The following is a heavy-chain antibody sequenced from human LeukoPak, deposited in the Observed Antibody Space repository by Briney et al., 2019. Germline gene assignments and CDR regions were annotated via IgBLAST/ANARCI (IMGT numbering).Heavy chain of an antibody. CDR2: ISSSGSTI. CDR1: GFTFSDYY. CDR3: ARDYYYYDSSGRGYYSDY. D-gene: IGHD3-22*01. J-gene: IGHJ4*02. V-gene: IGHV3-11*01. Sequence: GGSLRLSCAASGFTFSDYYMSWIRQAPGKGLEWVSYISSSGSTIYYADSVKGRFTISRDNAKNSLYLQMNSLRAEDTAVYYCARDYYYYDSSGRGYYSDYWGQGTLVTVSS.